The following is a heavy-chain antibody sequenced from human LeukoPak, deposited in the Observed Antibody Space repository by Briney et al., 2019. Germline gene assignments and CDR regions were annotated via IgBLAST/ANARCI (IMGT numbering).Heavy chain of an antibody. CDR2: INHSGST. CDR1: GGSFSGYY. V-gene: IGHV4-34*01. CDR3: ARLQLWSNY. D-gene: IGHD5-18*01. J-gene: IGHJ4*02. Sequence: PSETLSLTCAVYGGSFSGYYWSWIRQPPGKGLEWIGEINHSGSTNHNPSLKSRVTISVDTSKNQFSLKLSSVTAADTAVYYCARLQLWSNYWGQGTLVTVSS.